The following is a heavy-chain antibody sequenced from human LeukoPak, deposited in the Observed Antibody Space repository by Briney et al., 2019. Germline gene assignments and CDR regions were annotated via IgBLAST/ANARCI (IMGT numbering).Heavy chain of an antibody. V-gene: IGHV1-69*04. CDR2: IIPILGIA. J-gene: IGHJ1*01. CDR1: GGTFSSYA. D-gene: IGHD4-23*01. CDR3: ASHGDLIIGGNWIRAEYFQH. Sequence: SVKVSCKASGGTFSSYAISWVRQAPGQGLEWMGRIIPILGIANYAQKFQGRVTITADKSTSTAYMELSSLRSGDTAVYYCASHGDLIIGGNWIRAEYFQHWGQGTLVTVSS.